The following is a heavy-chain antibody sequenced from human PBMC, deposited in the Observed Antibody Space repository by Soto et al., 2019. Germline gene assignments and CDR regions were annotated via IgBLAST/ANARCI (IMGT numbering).Heavy chain of an antibody. CDR2: IYYSGST. Sequence: SETLSLTCTVSGGSISSSSYYWGWIRQPPGKGLEWIGSIYYSGSTYYNPSLKSRVTISVDTSKNQFSLKLSSVTAADTAVYYCARLQSSSGWNFFDYWGQGTLVTVSS. J-gene: IGHJ4*02. CDR1: GGSISSSSYY. CDR3: ARLQSSSGWNFFDY. V-gene: IGHV4-39*01. D-gene: IGHD6-19*01.